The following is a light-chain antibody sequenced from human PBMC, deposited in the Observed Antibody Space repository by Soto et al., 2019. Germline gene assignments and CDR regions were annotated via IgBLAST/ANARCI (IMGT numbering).Light chain of an antibody. Sequence: DIPMTQSPSSLSASVGDRVTITCRASQSISSYLNWYQQKPGKASKLLIYAAFSLQSGVPSRFSGSGSGTAFTLTISSLQPEDFATYYCQQSYSTLGFTFGPGTKVDIK. CDR2: AAF. V-gene: IGKV1-39*01. J-gene: IGKJ3*01. CDR1: QSISSY. CDR3: QQSYSTLGFT.